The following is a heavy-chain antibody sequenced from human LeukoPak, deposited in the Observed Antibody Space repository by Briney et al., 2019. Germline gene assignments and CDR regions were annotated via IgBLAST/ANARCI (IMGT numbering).Heavy chain of an antibody. CDR1: GFTFGDYA. CDR2: IRSKAYGGTT. J-gene: IGHJ4*02. V-gene: IGHV3-49*04. D-gene: IGHD2-15*01. CDR3: IRVGSGGLDYFGY. Sequence: GGSLRLSCTASGFTFGDYAMSWVRQAPGKGLEWVGFIRSKAYGGTTEYAASVKGRFTISRDDSKSIAYLQMNSLKTEDTAVYYCIRVGSGGLDYFGYWGQGTLVTVSS.